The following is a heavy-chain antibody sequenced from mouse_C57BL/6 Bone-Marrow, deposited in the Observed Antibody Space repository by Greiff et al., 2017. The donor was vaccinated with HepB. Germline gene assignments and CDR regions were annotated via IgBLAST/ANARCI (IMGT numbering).Heavy chain of an antibody. J-gene: IGHJ1*03. D-gene: IGHD2-3*01. Sequence: QVQLQQPGAELVRPGPSVKLSCKASGYTFTSYWMHWVKQRPGQGLEWIGVIDPSDSYTNYNQKFKGKATLTVYTSSSTAYMQISSLTSEDSSVYYWARDDGYYVPWYFDVWGTGTTVTVSS. V-gene: IGHV1-59*01. CDR3: ARDDGYYVPWYFDV. CDR1: GYTFTSYW. CDR2: IDPSDSYT.